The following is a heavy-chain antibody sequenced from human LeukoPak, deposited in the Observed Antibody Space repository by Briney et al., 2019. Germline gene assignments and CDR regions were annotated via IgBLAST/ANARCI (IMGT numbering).Heavy chain of an antibody. J-gene: IGHJ4*02. D-gene: IGHD6-13*01. CDR2: ISGSGGST. Sequence: GGSLRLSCAASGFTFSSYAMGWVRQAPGKGLEWVSAISGSGGSTYYADSVKGRFTISRDNSKNTLYLQMNSLRAEDTAVYYCAKDPPKRIAAAGRGGSYFDYWGQGTLVTVSS. V-gene: IGHV3-23*01. CDR1: GFTFSSYA. CDR3: AKDPPKRIAAAGRGGSYFDY.